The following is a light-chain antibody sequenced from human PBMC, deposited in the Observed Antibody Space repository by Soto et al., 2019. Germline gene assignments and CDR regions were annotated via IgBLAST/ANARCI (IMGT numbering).Light chain of an antibody. CDR1: QSISSW. Sequence: DIQMSQSPATLSASVGDRVTIPCRASQSISSWLAWYQQKPGKAPKLLIYKASSLESGVPSRFSGSGSGTEFTLTISSLQPDDFATYYCQQYNSWWTFGQGTKVDIK. CDR2: KAS. V-gene: IGKV1-5*03. J-gene: IGKJ1*01. CDR3: QQYNSWWT.